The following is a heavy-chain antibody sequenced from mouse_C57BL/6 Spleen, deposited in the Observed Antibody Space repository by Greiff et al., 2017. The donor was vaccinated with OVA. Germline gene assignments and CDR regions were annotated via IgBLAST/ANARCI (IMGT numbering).Heavy chain of an antibody. V-gene: IGHV1-26*01. CDR2: INPNNGGT. J-gene: IGHJ2*01. D-gene: IGHD1-1*01. Sequence: VQLQQSGPELVKPGASVKISCKASGYTFTDYYMNWVKQSHGKSLEWIGDINPNNGGTSYNQKFKGKATLTVDKSSSTAYMELRSLTSEDSAVYYCARYDYGSSYDWGQGTTLTVSS. CDR1: GYTFTDYY. CDR3: ARYDYGSSYD.